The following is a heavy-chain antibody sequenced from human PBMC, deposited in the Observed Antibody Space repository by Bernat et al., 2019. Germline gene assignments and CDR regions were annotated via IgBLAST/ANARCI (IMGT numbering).Heavy chain of an antibody. CDR3: GSRQGGGSYLEN. D-gene: IGHD1-26*01. J-gene: IGHJ4*02. CDR1: GFTFSRYW. Sequence: EVQLVESGGGLVQPGGSLRLSCAASGFTFSRYWMYWVRQVPGKGLVWLSRINTDGSSTDYADSVKGRFTISRDNAKNTVYLQMDSLRAEDTAVYYCGSRQGGGSYLENWGQGTLVTVSS. V-gene: IGHV3-74*01. CDR2: INTDGSST.